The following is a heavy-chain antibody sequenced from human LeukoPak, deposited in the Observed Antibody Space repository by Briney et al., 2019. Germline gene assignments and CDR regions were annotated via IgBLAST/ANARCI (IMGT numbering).Heavy chain of an antibody. CDR1: GGSISSGDYY. CDR2: IYTSGST. Sequence: SETLSLTCTVSGGSISSGDYYWSWIRQPAGKGLEWIGRIYTSGSTNYNPSLKSRVTMSVDTSKNQFSLKLSSVTAADTAVYYCATSKSSSGWYWDYWGQGTLVTVSS. J-gene: IGHJ4*02. V-gene: IGHV4-61*02. D-gene: IGHD6-19*01. CDR3: ATSKSSSGWYWDY.